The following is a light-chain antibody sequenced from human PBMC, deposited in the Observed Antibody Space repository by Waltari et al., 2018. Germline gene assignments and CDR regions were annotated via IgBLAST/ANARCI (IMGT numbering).Light chain of an antibody. CDR2: DVT. J-gene: IGLJ3*02. V-gene: IGLV2-14*01. CDR1: SSEFGGYKS. Sequence: QSALTQPASVSGSPGQSITISCTGTSSEFGGYKSVSWYQQHPGKAPKLVIYDVTKRPSGISDRFSASKSGNTASLTISGLQAEDEADYYCSSYTTSSTILFGGGTKLTVL. CDR3: SSYTTSSTIL.